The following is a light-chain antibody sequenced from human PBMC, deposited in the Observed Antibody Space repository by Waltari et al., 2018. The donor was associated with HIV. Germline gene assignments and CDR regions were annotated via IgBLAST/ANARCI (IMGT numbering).Light chain of an antibody. J-gene: IGLJ2*01. Sequence: QSVLTQPPSVSAAPGQKVTMSCSGTSSDIGTNYVSWYQHVPGMTPKLLLYDNNKRPSGIPDRFSGSKSGTSATLGITGLQTGDEADYYCGTWDGSLSGVVFGGGTKLTVL. CDR3: GTWDGSLSGVV. CDR2: DNN. CDR1: SSDIGTNY. V-gene: IGLV1-51*01.